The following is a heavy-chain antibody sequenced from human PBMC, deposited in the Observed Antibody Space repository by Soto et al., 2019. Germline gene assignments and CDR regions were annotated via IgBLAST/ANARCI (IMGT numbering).Heavy chain of an antibody. CDR3: ARGPLVPHNYYYYGMDV. V-gene: IGHV1-69*13. J-gene: IGHJ6*02. CDR1: GGTFSSYA. D-gene: IGHD6-6*01. Sequence: GASVKVSCKASGGTFSSYAISWVRQAPGQGLEWMGGIIPIFGTANYAQKFQGRVTITADESTSTAYMELSSLRSEDTAVYYCARGPLVPHNYYYYGMDVWGQGTTVTVSS. CDR2: IIPIFGTA.